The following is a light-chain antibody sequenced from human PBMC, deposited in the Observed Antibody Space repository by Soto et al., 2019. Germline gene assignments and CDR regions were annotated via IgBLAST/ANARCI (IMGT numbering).Light chain of an antibody. CDR3: KSYAGSNTYV. J-gene: IGLJ1*01. Sequence: QSALTQPRSMSGSPGQSVTISCSGTKNDIGVYDFVSWYQHHPGKAPRLIIYEVVQRPSGVPDRFSGSKSGNTASLTVSGLQAADEADYSCKSYAGSNTYVFGSGTKVTV. CDR1: KNDIGVYDF. V-gene: IGLV2-8*01. CDR2: EVV.